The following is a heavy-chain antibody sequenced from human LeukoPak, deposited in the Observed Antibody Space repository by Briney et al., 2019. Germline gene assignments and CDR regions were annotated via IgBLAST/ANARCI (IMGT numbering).Heavy chain of an antibody. CDR2: VSGNGVST. Sequence: GGSLRLSCAASGVTFSNYAMTWVRQAPGKGLEWVSAVSGNGVSTFYTDSVKGRFSISRDNSKNTVYLQMNSLRADDTAVYYCARLSGNYYFDYWGQGTLVTVSS. J-gene: IGHJ4*02. CDR3: ARLSGNYYFDY. V-gene: IGHV3-23*01. D-gene: IGHD1-26*01. CDR1: GVTFSNYA.